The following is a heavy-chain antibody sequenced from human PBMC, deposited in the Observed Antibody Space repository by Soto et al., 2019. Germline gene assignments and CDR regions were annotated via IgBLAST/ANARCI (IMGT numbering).Heavy chain of an antibody. CDR1: GASISSSY. J-gene: IGHJ3*01. V-gene: IGHV4-59*01. CDR2: VSYSGST. D-gene: IGHD3-22*01. Sequence: SETLSLTCTVSGASISSSYWSWIRQSPGKGLEWIGYVSYSGSTNYNPSLKSRVTIAVDTSKNQFSLKLSSATAADTALYYCARGYYDSSGQSNTFDVWGQGTMVTVSS. CDR3: ARGYYDSSGQSNTFDV.